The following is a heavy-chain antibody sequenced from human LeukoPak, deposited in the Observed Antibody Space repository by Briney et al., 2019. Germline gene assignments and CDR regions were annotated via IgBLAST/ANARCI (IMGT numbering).Heavy chain of an antibody. V-gene: IGHV3-23*01. CDR1: GFTFSSYA. CDR3: ATLNTPFDY. CDR2: ISSSGGNT. J-gene: IGHJ4*02. D-gene: IGHD2-15*01. Sequence: GGSLRLSYAASGFTFSSYAMSWVRQAPGKGLEWVSSISSSGGNTYYAGSVRGRFTISRDNSKNTLHLQMNRLRAEDTAVYFCATLNTPFDYWGQGILVTVSS.